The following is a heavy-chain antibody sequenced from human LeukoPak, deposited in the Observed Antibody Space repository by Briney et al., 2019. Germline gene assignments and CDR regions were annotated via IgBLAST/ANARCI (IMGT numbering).Heavy chain of an antibody. Sequence: GGSLRLSCAASGFTFSSYSMNWVRQAPGKGLEWVSYISSSSSTIYYADSVKGRFTISRDNAKNSLYLQINSLRAEDTAVYYCARASITMARGELVLYFDYWGQGTLVTVSS. D-gene: IGHD3-10*01. CDR1: GFTFSSYS. CDR3: ARASITMARGELVLYFDY. CDR2: ISSSSSTI. V-gene: IGHV3-48*04. J-gene: IGHJ4*02.